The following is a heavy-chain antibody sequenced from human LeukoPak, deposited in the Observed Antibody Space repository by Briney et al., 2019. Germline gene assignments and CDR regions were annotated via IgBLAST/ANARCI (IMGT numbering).Heavy chain of an antibody. CDR3: AREDHSSNSYFYFYGMDV. V-gene: IGHV3-48*03. Sequence: PGGSLRLSCRASGFTFSTYEMNWVRQAPGKGLEWVSYISSSGSSIYYADSMKGRFTISRDNARNSLYLQMNSLSVVDTAVYYCAREDHSSNSYFYFYGMDVWGQGTTVTVSS. D-gene: IGHD6-13*01. J-gene: IGHJ6*02. CDR1: GFTFSTYE. CDR2: ISSSGSSI.